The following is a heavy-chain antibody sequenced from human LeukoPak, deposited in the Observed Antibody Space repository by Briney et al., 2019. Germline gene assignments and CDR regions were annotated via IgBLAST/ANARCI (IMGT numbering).Heavy chain of an antibody. CDR3: ARRYYDSSGSRRVYYYYYYYMDV. Sequence: PSETLSLTCAVYGGSFSGYYWSWIRQPPGKGLEWIGEINHSGSTNYNPSLKSRVTISVDTSKNQFSLKPSSVTAADTAVYYCARRYYDSSGSRRVYYYYYYYMDVWGKGTTVTVSS. J-gene: IGHJ6*03. CDR2: INHSGST. V-gene: IGHV4-34*01. CDR1: GGSFSGYY. D-gene: IGHD3-22*01.